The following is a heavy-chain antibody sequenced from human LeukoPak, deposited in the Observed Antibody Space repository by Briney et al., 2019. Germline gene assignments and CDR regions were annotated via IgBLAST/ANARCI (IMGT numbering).Heavy chain of an antibody. CDR2: INPNSGGT. CDR1: GYTFTGYY. V-gene: IGHV1-2*02. CDR3: ARDKGYYDFWSGYPTNTFDY. J-gene: IGHJ4*02. Sequence: GASVTVSCKASGYTFTGYYMHWVRQAPGQGLEWMGWINPNSGGTNYAQKFQGRVTMTRDTSISTAYMELSRLRSDDTAVYYCARDKGYYDFWSGYPTNTFDYWGQGTLVTVSS. D-gene: IGHD3-3*01.